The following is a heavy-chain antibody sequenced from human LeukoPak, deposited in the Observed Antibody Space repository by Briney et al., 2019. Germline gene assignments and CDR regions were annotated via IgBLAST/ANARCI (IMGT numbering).Heavy chain of an antibody. J-gene: IGHJ3*02. Sequence: ETLSLTCTVSGGSISSYYWSWIREPPGKGLEWIGYIYYSGINKYNPSLKRRVIISVDTSKTQFSLKMPSVTAADTAVYYCARGWEERWQQFGAFDIWGQGTMVTVSS. V-gene: IGHV4-59*01. CDR2: IYYSGIN. D-gene: IGHD5-24*01. CDR3: ARGWEERWQQFGAFDI. CDR1: GGSISSYY.